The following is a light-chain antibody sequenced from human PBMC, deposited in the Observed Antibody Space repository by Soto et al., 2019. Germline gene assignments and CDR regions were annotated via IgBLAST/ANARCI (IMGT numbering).Light chain of an antibody. CDR2: EVT. CDR1: SSDVGSYNY. CDR3: SSFTSTTTLYV. Sequence: QSALTQPASVSGSPGQSITISCTVTSSDVGSYNYVSWYQQHPGKAPKLIIFEVTTRPSGVSNRFSGSKSGNTASLTISGLQADDEADYYCSSFTSTTTLYVFGTGTKVTV. V-gene: IGLV2-14*01. J-gene: IGLJ1*01.